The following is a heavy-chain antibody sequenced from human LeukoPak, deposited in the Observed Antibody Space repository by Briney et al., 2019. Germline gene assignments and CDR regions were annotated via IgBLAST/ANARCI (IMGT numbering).Heavy chain of an antibody. D-gene: IGHD2-8*01. Sequence: PSETLSLTCAVYGGSFSGYYWSWIRQPPGKGLGWIGEINHSGSTNYNPSLKSRVTISVDTSKNQFSLKLSSVTAADTAVYYCARRGYCTNGVCNNWFDPWGQGTLVTVSS. CDR3: ARRGYCTNGVCNNWFDP. V-gene: IGHV4-34*01. J-gene: IGHJ5*02. CDR1: GGSFSGYY. CDR2: INHSGST.